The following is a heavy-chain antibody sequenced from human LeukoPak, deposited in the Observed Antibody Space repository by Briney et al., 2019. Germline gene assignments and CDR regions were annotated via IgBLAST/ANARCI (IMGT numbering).Heavy chain of an antibody. D-gene: IGHD6-6*01. CDR3: ARVGTEYSSAGSFDY. Sequence: ASVKVSCKASGGTFSSYAISWVRQAPGQGLEWMGGIIPIFGTANYAQKFQGRVTITADESTSRAYMELSSLRSEDTAVYYCARVGTEYSSAGSFDYWGQGTLVTVSS. CDR1: GGTFSSYA. V-gene: IGHV1-69*01. J-gene: IGHJ4*02. CDR2: IIPIFGTA.